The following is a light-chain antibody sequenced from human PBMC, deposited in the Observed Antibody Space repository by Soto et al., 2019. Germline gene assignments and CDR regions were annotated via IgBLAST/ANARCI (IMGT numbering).Light chain of an antibody. CDR3: MQGVQMPPIT. CDR2: LAS. J-gene: IGKJ5*01. V-gene: IGKV2-28*01. CDR1: QSLQHSNGYNY. Sequence: DVVMTQSPLSLPVTLGQPASISCRSSQSLQHSNGYNYLDWYFQKPGQSPQLLIHLASNRASGVPVRFSGSGSGTDFTLNISSVEAEDVGLYYCMQGVQMPPITFGQGTRLEIK.